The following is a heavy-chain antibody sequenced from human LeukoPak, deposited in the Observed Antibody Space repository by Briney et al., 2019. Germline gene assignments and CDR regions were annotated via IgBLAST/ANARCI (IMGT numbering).Heavy chain of an antibody. Sequence: GGSLRLSCAASGFTFSVYAMHWVRQAPGKGLEWVAVISDDGSNKYYADSVKGRFTISRDNSKNTLYLQMNSLRAEDTAIYYCAGSSGWWAHDYWGQGTLVTVSS. V-gene: IGHV3-30-3*01. CDR1: GFTFSVYA. D-gene: IGHD6-19*01. J-gene: IGHJ4*02. CDR2: ISDDGSNK. CDR3: AGSSGWWAHDY.